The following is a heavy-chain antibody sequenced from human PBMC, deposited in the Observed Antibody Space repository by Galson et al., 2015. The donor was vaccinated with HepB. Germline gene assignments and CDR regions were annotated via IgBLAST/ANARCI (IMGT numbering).Heavy chain of an antibody. V-gene: IGHV3-64D*06. D-gene: IGHD6-19*01. J-gene: IGHJ4*02. Sequence: SLRLSCAVSGFTFSSYSMHWVRQAPGKGLEYVSAISRNGGSTYFADSVKGRFTISRDNSKNTLYLQMSRLRAEDTAVYYCVKEGYSNGWYYCDYWGQGTLVTVSS. CDR2: ISRNGGST. CDR3: VKEGYSNGWYYCDY. CDR1: GFTFSSYS.